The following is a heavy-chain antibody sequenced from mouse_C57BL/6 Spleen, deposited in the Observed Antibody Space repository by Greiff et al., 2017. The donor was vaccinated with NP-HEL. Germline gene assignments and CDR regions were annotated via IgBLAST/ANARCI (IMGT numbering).Heavy chain of an antibody. CDR3: TGDGSGYFDV. J-gene: IGHJ1*03. V-gene: IGHV6-3*01. CDR1: GFTFSNYW. CDR2: IRLKSDNYAT. Sequence: EVKVEESGGGLVQPGGSMKLSCVASGFTFSNYWMNWVRQSPEKGLEWVAQIRLKSDNYATHYAESVKGRFTISRDDSKSSVYLQMNNLRAEDTGIYYCTGDGSGYFDVWGTGTTVTVSS. D-gene: IGHD1-1*01.